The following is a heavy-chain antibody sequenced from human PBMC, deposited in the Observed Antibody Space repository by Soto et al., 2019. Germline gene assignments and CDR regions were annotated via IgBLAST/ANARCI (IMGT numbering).Heavy chain of an antibody. CDR3: ARRARPDFYYMDV. V-gene: IGHV3-64*01. CDR1: GFTLSGYA. J-gene: IGHJ6*03. D-gene: IGHD6-6*01. Sequence: EVQLAESGGGLAQPGGSLRLSCAASGFTLSGYAMDWVRQAPGKGLEYVSGISSNGVGTYYANSVQGRFTISRDNSKNTVYLQMGSLRPEDIGVYYCARRARPDFYYMDVWGKGTTVTVSS. CDR2: ISSNGVGT.